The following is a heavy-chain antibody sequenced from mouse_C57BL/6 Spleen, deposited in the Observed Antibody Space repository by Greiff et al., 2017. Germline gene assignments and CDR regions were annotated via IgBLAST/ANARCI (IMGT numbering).Heavy chain of an antibody. V-gene: IGHV5-6*01. Sequence: EVKLMESGGDLVKPGGSLKLSCAASGFSFSSSGMSWVRPTPDKRLEWVATISSGGSYTYYPDSVKGRFTISRDNAKNTLYLQMSSLKSEDTAMYYCARHDGYFDYWGQGTTLTVAS. D-gene: IGHD2-3*01. J-gene: IGHJ2*01. CDR1: GFSFSSSG. CDR2: ISSGGSYT. CDR3: ARHDGYFDY.